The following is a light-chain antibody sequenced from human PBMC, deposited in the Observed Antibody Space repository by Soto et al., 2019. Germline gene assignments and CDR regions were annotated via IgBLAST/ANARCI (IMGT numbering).Light chain of an antibody. V-gene: IGLV2-8*01. CDR3: SSYAGRTLYV. CDR2: EVS. CDR1: SSDVGGYNY. Sequence: QSALTQPPSASGSPGQSVTISCTGTSSDVGGYNYVSWYQQHPGKAPKLLIHEVSKRPSGVTDRFSGSKSGNTASLTVSGLQPEDEADYYCSSYAGRTLYVFGPGTKLTVL. J-gene: IGLJ1*01.